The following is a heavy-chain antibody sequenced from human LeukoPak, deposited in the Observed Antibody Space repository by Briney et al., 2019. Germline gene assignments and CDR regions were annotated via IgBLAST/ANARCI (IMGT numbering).Heavy chain of an antibody. V-gene: IGHV1-18*01. D-gene: IGHD5-24*01. CDR1: DYTLTSYG. Sequence: ASVKVSCKASDYTLTSYGISWVRQAPGQGLEWMGWISAYNGNTNYAQKLQGRVTMTTDTSTSTAYMELRSLRSDDTAVYFCARGSRDGYNFDYWGQGTLVSVSS. CDR3: ARGSRDGYNFDY. J-gene: IGHJ4*02. CDR2: ISAYNGNT.